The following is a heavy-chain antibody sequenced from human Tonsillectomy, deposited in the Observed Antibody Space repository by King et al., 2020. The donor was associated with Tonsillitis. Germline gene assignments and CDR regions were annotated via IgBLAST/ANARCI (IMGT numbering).Heavy chain of an antibody. Sequence: QLQESGSGLVKPSQTLSLPCAVSGGSLSSGGYSWSWIRQPPGKGLEWIGYIYHSGSTYYNPSLKSRVTISVDRSKNQFSLKLSSVTAADTAVYYCARGGNYYDSSGYYKNFDYWGQGTLVTVSS. V-gene: IGHV4-30-2*01. D-gene: IGHD3-22*01. CDR2: IYHSGST. CDR1: GGSLSSGGYS. J-gene: IGHJ4*02. CDR3: ARGGNYYDSSGYYKNFDY.